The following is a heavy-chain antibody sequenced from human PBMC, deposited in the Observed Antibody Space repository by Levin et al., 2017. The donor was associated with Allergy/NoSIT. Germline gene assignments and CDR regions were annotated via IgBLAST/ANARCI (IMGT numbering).Heavy chain of an antibody. CDR2: INHSGST. V-gene: IGHV4-34*01. J-gene: IGHJ6*03. CDR1: GGSFSGYY. CDR3: ARERGNCSSTSCYRSRDYYYYMDV. D-gene: IGHD2-2*01. Sequence: GSLRLSCAVYGGSFSGYYWSWIRQPPGKGLEWIGEINHSGSTNYNPSLKSRVTISVDTSKNQFSLKLSSVTAADTAVYYCARERGNCSSTSCYRSRDYYYYMDVWGKGTTVTVSS.